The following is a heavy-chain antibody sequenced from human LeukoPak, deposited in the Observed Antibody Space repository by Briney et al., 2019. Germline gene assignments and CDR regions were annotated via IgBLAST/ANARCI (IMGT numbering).Heavy chain of an antibody. CDR2: IYYSGGT. CDR3: ARTIKSGNYYWFDP. Sequence: PSETLSLTCTVSGDSISSYYWSWIRQPPGKGLEWIGYIYYSGGTDYNPSLKSRVTVSVDTSKNQFSLKVTSVTAADTAVYYCARTIKSGNYYWFDPWGQGTLVTVSS. D-gene: IGHD1-26*01. J-gene: IGHJ5*02. V-gene: IGHV4-59*01. CDR1: GDSISSYY.